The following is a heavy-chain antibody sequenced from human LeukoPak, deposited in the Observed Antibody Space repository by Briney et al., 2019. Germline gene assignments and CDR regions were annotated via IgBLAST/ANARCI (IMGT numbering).Heavy chain of an antibody. CDR3: AREVERAGYFGVVVYTHYFDY. D-gene: IGHD3-22*01. CDR1: GYTFTGYY. V-gene: IGHV1-2*04. J-gene: IGHJ4*02. CDR2: INPNSGGT. Sequence: ASVKVSCKASGYTFTGYYMHWVRQAPGQGLEWMGWINPNSGGTNYAQKFQGWVTMTRDTSISIAYMELSRLRSDDTAVYYCAREVERAGYFGVVVYTHYFDYWGQGTLVTVSS.